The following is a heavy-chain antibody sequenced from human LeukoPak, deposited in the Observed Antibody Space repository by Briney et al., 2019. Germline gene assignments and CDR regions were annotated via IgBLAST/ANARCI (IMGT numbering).Heavy chain of an antibody. Sequence: SETLSLTCTVSGGSISTSNSYWGWIRQPPGKGLEWIGSIYYSGSTYHNPSLKSRVTISVDTSKNQFSLKLSSVTAADTAVYYCARDHYGDATTPYYYYGMDVWGQGTTVTVSS. CDR3: ARDHYGDATTPYYYYGMDV. J-gene: IGHJ6*02. V-gene: IGHV4-39*07. CDR2: IYYSGST. CDR1: GGSISTSNSY. D-gene: IGHD4-17*01.